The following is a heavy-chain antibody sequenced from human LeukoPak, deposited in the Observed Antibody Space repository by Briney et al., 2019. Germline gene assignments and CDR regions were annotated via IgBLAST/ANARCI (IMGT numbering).Heavy chain of an antibody. CDR2: ISYDGGNK. Sequence: PGRSLRLSCAASGFTFSNYGMHWVRQAPGKGLEWVAVISYDGGNKYYADSVKGRFTISRDNSKNTLYLQMNSLRVEDTAVYYCAKGSMGRCSGNSCYSVYWGQGTLVTVSS. V-gene: IGHV3-30*18. CDR1: GFTFSNYG. CDR3: AKGSMGRCSGNSCYSVY. J-gene: IGHJ4*02. D-gene: IGHD5-12*01.